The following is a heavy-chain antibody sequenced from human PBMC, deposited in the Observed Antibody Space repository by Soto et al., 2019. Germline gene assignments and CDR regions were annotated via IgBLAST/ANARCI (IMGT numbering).Heavy chain of an antibody. Sequence: QVQLVESGGGVVQPGRSLRLSCAASGFTFSRFALHWVRQAPGMRLEWVAAVSYDGSDKYYADSVKGRFTPSRDNSKNTLYLQMNSLRGDDTAVYYCARDYRRALDYWGQGTPVTVSS. CDR2: VSYDGSDK. V-gene: IGHV3-30-3*01. D-gene: IGHD3-16*02. CDR1: GFTFSRFA. CDR3: ARDYRRALDY. J-gene: IGHJ4*02.